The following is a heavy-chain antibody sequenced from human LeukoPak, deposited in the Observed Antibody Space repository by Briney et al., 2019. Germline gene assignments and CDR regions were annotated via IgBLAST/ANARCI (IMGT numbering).Heavy chain of an antibody. CDR2: ISWDDDK. V-gene: IGHV2-5*02. CDR3: AHREADYYDSLGLFDY. J-gene: IGHJ4*02. D-gene: IGHD3-22*01. Sequence: SGPTLVNPTQTLTLTCTFSGFSLSTSGVGVGWIRQPPRKALEWLALISWDDDKRYSPSLKSRPTITKDTSKNQVVLTMTNMDPVDTATYYCAHREADYYDSLGLFDYWGQGTLVTVSS. CDR1: GFSLSTSGVG.